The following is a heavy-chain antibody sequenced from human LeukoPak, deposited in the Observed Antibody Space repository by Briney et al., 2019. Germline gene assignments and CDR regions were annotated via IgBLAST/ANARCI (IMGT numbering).Heavy chain of an antibody. Sequence: GGSLRLSCPASEFTFSSYWMHWVRQAPGRGREWVSAISGGGGTAAYAASVRGRFTISRDNSKNTLYLQMISLRAEDTAVYYCAKTIQGATSRGAGFDYWGQGTLVTVSS. CDR2: ISGGGGTA. V-gene: IGHV3-23*01. CDR1: EFTFSSYW. CDR3: AKTIQGATSRGAGFDY. D-gene: IGHD2-2*01. J-gene: IGHJ4*02.